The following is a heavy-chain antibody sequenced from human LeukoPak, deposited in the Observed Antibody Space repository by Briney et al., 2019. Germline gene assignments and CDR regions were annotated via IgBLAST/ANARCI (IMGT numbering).Heavy chain of an antibody. CDR3: ARGGVVVPAAIGEDWFDP. D-gene: IGHD2-2*02. Sequence: AASVKVSCKASGYTFTGYYMHWVRQAPGQGLEWMGWINPKSGGTNYAQKFQGRVTMTRDTSISTAYMELSRLRSDDTAVYYCARGGVVVPAAIGEDWFDPWGQGALVTVSS. CDR1: GYTFTGYY. V-gene: IGHV1-2*02. CDR2: INPKSGGT. J-gene: IGHJ5*02.